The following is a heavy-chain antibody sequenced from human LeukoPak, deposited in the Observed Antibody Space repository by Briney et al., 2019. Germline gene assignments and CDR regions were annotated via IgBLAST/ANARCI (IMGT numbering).Heavy chain of an antibody. CDR2: IYPGDSDT. V-gene: IGHV5-51*01. J-gene: IGHJ4*02. CDR1: GYSFTSYW. Sequence: RGESLKISCKGSGYSFTSYWIAWVRQMPGKGLEWMGIIYPGDSDTRYSPSFQGQVTISADKSISTAYLRWSSLKASDTAMYYCARREVLGGFYPFDYWGQGTLVTVSS. CDR3: ARREVLGGFYPFDY. D-gene: IGHD3-9*01.